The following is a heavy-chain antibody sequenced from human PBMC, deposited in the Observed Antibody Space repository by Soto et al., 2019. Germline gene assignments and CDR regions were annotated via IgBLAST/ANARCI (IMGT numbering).Heavy chain of an antibody. J-gene: IGHJ4*02. CDR1: GGSISSGGYY. V-gene: IGHV4-31*03. D-gene: IGHD1-26*01. CDR2: IYYSGST. CDR3: AREGGIVGATAADY. Sequence: QVQLQESGPGLVKPSQTLSLTCTVSGGSISSGGYYWSWIRQHPGKGLEWIGYIYYSGSTYYNPALKSRVTISVDTSKNQFSLKLSSVSAADTAVYYCAREGGIVGATAADYWGQGTLVTVSS.